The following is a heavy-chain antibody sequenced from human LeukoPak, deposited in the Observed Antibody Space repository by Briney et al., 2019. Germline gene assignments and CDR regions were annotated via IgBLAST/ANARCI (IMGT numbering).Heavy chain of an antibody. CDR2: IFYSGST. D-gene: IGHD5-12*01. CDR1: GGSSSTYY. V-gene: IGHV4-59*12. Sequence: PSETLSPTCTVSGGSSSTYYWSWIRQPPGKGLEWIGYIFYSGSTNYNPSLKSRVTIAVETSKNQFSLKLSSVTAADKAVYYCARSCRILDIVATIRARLGGNGFDIWGQGTMVTVSS. J-gene: IGHJ3*02. CDR3: ARSCRILDIVATIRARLGGNGFDI.